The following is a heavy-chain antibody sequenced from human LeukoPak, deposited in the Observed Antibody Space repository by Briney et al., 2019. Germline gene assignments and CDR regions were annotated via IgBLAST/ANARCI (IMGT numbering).Heavy chain of an antibody. CDR3: ARREGDYYYDMGYLDY. D-gene: IGHD3-22*01. CDR1: GGSISSGGYY. CDR2: IYHSGST. J-gene: IGHJ4*02. V-gene: IGHV4-30-2*01. Sequence: SETLSLTCTVSGGSISSGGYYWSWIRQPPGKGLEWIGYIYHSGSTYYNPSLKSRVTISVDRSKNQFSLKLSSVTAADTAVYYCARREGDYYYDMGYLDYWGQGTLVTVSS.